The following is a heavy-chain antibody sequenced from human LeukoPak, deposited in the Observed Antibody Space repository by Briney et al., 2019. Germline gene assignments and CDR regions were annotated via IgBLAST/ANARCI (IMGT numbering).Heavy chain of an antibody. J-gene: IGHJ4*01. CDR2: INAYNGNT. Sequence: ASVKVSCKASGYTFTSYGISWVGQAPGQGLEWVGWINAYNGNTNYAQNLQGRVTMTTDTSTSTDYMEMRSLRSEDTAVYYCAKRKLLAGDFVFGYRGQGTLVTASS. CDR3: AKRKLLAGDFVFGY. CDR1: GYTFTSYG. V-gene: IGHV1-18*01. D-gene: IGHD6-19*01.